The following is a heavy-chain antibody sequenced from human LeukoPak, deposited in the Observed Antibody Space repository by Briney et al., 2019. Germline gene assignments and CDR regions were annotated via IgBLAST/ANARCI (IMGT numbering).Heavy chain of an antibody. CDR1: GGSISSYY. CDR2: IYYSGST. D-gene: IGHD2-2*01. J-gene: IGHJ6*03. Sequence: SETLSLTCTVSGGSISSYYWSWIRQPPGKGREGMGYIYYSGSTNYNPSLKSRVTISVDTSKNQFSLKLNSVTAADTAVYYCARSQYQLLWGYYYYYMDVWGKGTTVTVSS. V-gene: IGHV4-59*01. CDR3: ARSQYQLLWGYYYYYMDV.